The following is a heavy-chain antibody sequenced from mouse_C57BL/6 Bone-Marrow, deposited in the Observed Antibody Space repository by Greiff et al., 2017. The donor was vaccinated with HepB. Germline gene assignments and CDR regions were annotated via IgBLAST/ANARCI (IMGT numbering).Heavy chain of an antibody. CDR3: ARHDYYGSSYVKYYYAMDY. CDR1: GFTFSSYG. D-gene: IGHD1-1*01. Sequence: EVNVVESGGDLVKPGGSLKLSCAASGFTFSSYGMSWVRQTPDKRLEWVATISSGGSYTYYPDSVKGRFTISRDNAKNTLYLQMSSLKSEDTAMYYCARHDYYGSSYVKYYYAMDYWGQGTSVTVSS. CDR2: ISSGGSYT. J-gene: IGHJ4*01. V-gene: IGHV5-6*01.